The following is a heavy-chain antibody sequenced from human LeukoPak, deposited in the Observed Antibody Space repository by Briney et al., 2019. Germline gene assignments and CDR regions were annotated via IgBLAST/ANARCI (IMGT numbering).Heavy chain of an antibody. CDR1: GFTFDDYA. CDR2: ISWNSGSI. D-gene: IGHD3-22*01. Sequence: GRSLRLSCAASGFTFDDYAMHWVRQAPGKGLERVSGISWNSGSIGYADSVKGRFTISRDNAKNSLYLQMNSLRAEDTALYYCAKDVFYDSSGLDYWGQGTLVTVSS. CDR3: AKDVFYDSSGLDY. V-gene: IGHV3-9*01. J-gene: IGHJ4*02.